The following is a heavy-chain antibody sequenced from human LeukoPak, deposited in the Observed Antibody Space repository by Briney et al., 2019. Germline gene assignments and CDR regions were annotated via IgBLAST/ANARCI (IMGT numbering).Heavy chain of an antibody. Sequence: PGGSLRLSCAASGFTFDNYRMSWVRQAPGKGLEWVSTVNADGGNTYYADSVKGRFTISRDNSKSTLILQMNSLRVEDTALYYCTKRVKYGGTWDHFADWGQGTLVTVPS. CDR1: GFTFDNYR. V-gene: IGHV3-23*01. D-gene: IGHD1-26*01. CDR3: TKRVKYGGTWDHFAD. CDR2: VNADGGNT. J-gene: IGHJ4*02.